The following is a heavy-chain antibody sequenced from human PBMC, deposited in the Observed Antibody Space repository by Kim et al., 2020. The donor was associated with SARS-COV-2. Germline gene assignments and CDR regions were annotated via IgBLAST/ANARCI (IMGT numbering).Heavy chain of an antibody. J-gene: IGHJ3*02. Sequence: GGSLRLSCAASGFTFSSYAMHWVRQAPGKGLEWVAVISYDGSNKYYADSVKGRFTISRDNSKNTLYLQMNSLRAEDTAVYYCAREGIVVDDDAFDIWGQGTMVTVSS. CDR2: ISYDGSNK. V-gene: IGHV3-30-3*01. D-gene: IGHD3-22*01. CDR1: GFTFSSYA. CDR3: AREGIVVDDDAFDI.